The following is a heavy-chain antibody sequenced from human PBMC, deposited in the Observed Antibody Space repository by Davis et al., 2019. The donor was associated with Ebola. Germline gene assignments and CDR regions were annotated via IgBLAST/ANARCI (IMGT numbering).Heavy chain of an antibody. D-gene: IGHD2-21*01. CDR1: GYTFTSYY. V-gene: IGHV1-46*01. CDR3: AGVPDWRWYFDL. Sequence: AASVKVSCKASGYTFTSYYMHWVRQAPGQGLEWMGIINPSGGSTSYAQKFQGRVTMTRDTSTSTVNLGLSRLRSEDTAVYYCAGVPDWRWYFDLWGRGTLVTVSS. J-gene: IGHJ2*01. CDR2: INPSGGST.